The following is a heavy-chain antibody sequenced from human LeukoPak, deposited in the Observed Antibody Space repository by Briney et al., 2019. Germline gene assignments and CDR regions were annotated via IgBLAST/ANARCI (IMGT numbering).Heavy chain of an antibody. Sequence: GGSLRLSCVVSGFTFSSYWMNWVRQAPGKGLEWVANIHEDGSDKYYVDSVKGRFTISRDNSKSTLYLQMNSLRAEDTAVYYCAKFSAVWGTFDYWGQGILVTVSS. J-gene: IGHJ4*02. CDR3: AKFSAVWGTFDY. V-gene: IGHV3-7*05. CDR2: IHEDGSDK. D-gene: IGHD3-16*01. CDR1: GFTFSSYW.